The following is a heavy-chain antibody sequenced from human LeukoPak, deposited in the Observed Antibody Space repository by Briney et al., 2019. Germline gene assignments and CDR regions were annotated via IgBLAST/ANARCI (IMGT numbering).Heavy chain of an antibody. CDR1: GYTFTGYY. J-gene: IGHJ6*03. CDR3: ARGGAAAGTSYYYYYYMDV. CDR2: INPNSGGT. D-gene: IGHD6-13*01. V-gene: IGHV1-2*02. Sequence: ASVKVSCKASGYTFTGYYMHWVRQAPGQGLEWMGWINPNSGGTNYAQKFQGRVTMTRDTSISTTYMELSRLRSDDTAVYYCARGGAAAGTSYYYYYYMDVWGKGTTVTVSS.